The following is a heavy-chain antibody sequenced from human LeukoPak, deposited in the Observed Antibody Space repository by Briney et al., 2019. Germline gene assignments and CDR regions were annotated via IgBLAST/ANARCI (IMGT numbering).Heavy chain of an antibody. J-gene: IGHJ4*02. CDR3: ARGIVVVVAATRSYYFDY. V-gene: IGHV1-24*01. CDR2: FDPEDGET. Sequence: GASVKVSCKVSGYTLTELSMHWVRQAPGKGLEWMGGFDPEDGETIYAQKFQGRVTMTEDTSTDTVYMELSSLRSEDTAVYYCARGIVVVVAATRSYYFDYWGQGTLVTVSS. CDR1: GYTLTELS. D-gene: IGHD2-15*01.